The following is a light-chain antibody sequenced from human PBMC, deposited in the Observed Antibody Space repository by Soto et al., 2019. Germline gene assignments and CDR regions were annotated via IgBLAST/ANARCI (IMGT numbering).Light chain of an antibody. CDR3: QQYGSSPIT. V-gene: IGKV3-20*01. CDR2: DTS. CDR1: QSVNSNY. J-gene: IGKJ5*01. Sequence: EIVLMQSPGTLSLSPGEGATLSCRASQSVNSNYLAWYQQKPGQAPTVLIFDTSRRATGVPDRFSGSGSGTDFTLTISRLEPEDFAVYYCQQYGSSPITFGQGTRLEIK.